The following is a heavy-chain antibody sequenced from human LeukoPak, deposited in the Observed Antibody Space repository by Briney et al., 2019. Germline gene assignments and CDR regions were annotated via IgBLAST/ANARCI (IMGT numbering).Heavy chain of an antibody. J-gene: IGHJ5*02. D-gene: IGHD3-3*01. CDR2: INHSGST. V-gene: IGHV4-34*01. CDR3: ARGVAGDFWSGYYTGPNWFDP. CDR1: GGPFSGYY. Sequence: SETLSLTCAVCGGPFSGYYWSWIRQPPGKGLEWIGEINHSGSTNYNPSLKSRVTISVDTSKNQFSLKLSSVTAADTAVYYCARGVAGDFWSGYYTGPNWFDPWGQGTLVTVSS.